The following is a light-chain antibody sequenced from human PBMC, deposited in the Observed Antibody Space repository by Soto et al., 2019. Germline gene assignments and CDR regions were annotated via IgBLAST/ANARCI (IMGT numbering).Light chain of an antibody. Sequence: EIGLTQSPATLSLSPGDRATLSCRASQSVSRYLAWYQQKPGQAPRLLIHDTSTRATGVPDTFSGSGSGTEFTLTISSLEPEDSAMYYCQRRFSWPPTFGGGTHVEI. CDR2: DTS. J-gene: IGKJ4*01. CDR3: QRRFSWPPT. V-gene: IGKV3-11*01. CDR1: QSVSRY.